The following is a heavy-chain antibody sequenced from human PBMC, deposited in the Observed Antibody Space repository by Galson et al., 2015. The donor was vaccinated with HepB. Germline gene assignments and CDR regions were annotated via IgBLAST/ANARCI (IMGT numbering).Heavy chain of an antibody. CDR3: AREDATITVAALEY. CDR1: GFAFGNYG. Sequence: SLRLSCAASGFAFGNYGMHWVRQAPGKGLEWMALIWEDGSNKHYADSLQGRFRISRDNAKNTLFLEADSLRAEDTAVYYCAREDATITVAALEYWGQGVLVTVSS. D-gene: IGHD2-15*01. J-gene: IGHJ4*02. V-gene: IGHV3-33*01. CDR2: IWEDGSNK.